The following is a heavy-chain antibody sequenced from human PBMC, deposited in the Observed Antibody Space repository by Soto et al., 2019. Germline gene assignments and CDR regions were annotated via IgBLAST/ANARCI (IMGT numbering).Heavy chain of an antibody. J-gene: IGHJ4*02. CDR1: GGSISSSSYY. Sequence: LSLTCTVSGGSISSSSYYWGWIRQPPGKGLEWIGSIYYSGSTYYNPSLKSRVTISVDTSKNQFSLKLSSVTAADTAVYYCASRIQRPYFDYWGQGTLVTAPQ. V-gene: IGHV4-39*01. CDR2: IYYSGST. CDR3: ASRIQRPYFDY.